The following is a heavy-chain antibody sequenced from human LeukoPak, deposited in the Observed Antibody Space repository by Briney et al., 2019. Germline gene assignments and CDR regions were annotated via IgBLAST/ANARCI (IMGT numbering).Heavy chain of an antibody. D-gene: IGHD6-13*01. CDR1: GFTFSSYA. V-gene: IGHV3-23*01. J-gene: IGHJ4*02. Sequence: GGSLRLSCAASGFTFSSYAMSWVRQAPGKGLEWVSAISGSGGSTYYADSVKGRFTISRDNSKNTLYLQMNSLRAEDTAVYYCAKAPGIAAAPRLISFDYWGQGTLVTVSS. CDR3: AKAPGIAAAPRLISFDY. CDR2: ISGSGGST.